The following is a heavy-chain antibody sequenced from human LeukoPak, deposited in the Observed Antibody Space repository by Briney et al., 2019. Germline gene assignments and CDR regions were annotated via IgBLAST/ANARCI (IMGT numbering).Heavy chain of an antibody. V-gene: IGHV3-48*03. D-gene: IGHD3-10*01. CDR1: GFTFSNYE. Sequence: GGSLRLSCAASGFTFSNYEMNWVRQARGKGLEWVSYIDARSTTIHYADSVKGRFTISRDNAKNSLHLQMNRLGAEDTAVYYCARGRGSLGSYYSFDHWGQGTQITVSS. CDR3: ARGRGSLGSYYSFDH. J-gene: IGHJ4*02. CDR2: IDARSTTI.